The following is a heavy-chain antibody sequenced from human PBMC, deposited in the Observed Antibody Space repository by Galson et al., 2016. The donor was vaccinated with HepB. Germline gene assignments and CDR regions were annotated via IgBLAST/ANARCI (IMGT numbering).Heavy chain of an antibody. CDR2: ISAYNGDT. J-gene: IGHJ4*02. CDR3: ARDVPTITTGGPDY. CDR1: GYTFPDYG. Sequence: SCKASGYTFPDYGFSWVRQAPGQGLEWMGWISAYNGDTNYAQKFQGRVTMTTDTSTTTAYMELGSLRSDDTAVYYCARDVPTITTGGPDYWGQGTLVTVSS. V-gene: IGHV1-18*01. D-gene: IGHD3-22*01.